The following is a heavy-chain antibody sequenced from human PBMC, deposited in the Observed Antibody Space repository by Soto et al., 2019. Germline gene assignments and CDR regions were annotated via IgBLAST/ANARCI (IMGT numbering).Heavy chain of an antibody. Sequence: QVQLVESGGGLVKPGGSLRLSCAASGFTFNDYYMSWIRQAPGKGLEWVTYISNSGRTIYYEASVQGPFTVSTDNAKNTLYAQLNCLRSEDAAVYYCVNGGAWFGELFPFGQGALVTVSS. D-gene: IGHD3-10*01. CDR2: ISNSGRTI. CDR3: VNGGAWFGELFP. CDR1: GFTFNDYY. V-gene: IGHV3-11*01. J-gene: IGHJ5*02.